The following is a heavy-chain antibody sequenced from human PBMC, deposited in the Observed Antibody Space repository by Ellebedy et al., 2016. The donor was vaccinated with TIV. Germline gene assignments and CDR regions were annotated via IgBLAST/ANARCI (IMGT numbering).Heavy chain of an antibody. CDR1: GYSFTSYW. CDR3: ARSSSSWTRGFDY. Sequence: GESLKISCKGSGYSFTSYWITWVRQMPGKGLAWMGRIDPSDSYTNYSPSFQGHVTISADKSISTAYLQWSSLKASDTAMYYCARSSSSWTRGFDYWGQGTLVTVSS. V-gene: IGHV5-10-1*01. CDR2: IDPSDSYT. D-gene: IGHD6-13*01. J-gene: IGHJ4*02.